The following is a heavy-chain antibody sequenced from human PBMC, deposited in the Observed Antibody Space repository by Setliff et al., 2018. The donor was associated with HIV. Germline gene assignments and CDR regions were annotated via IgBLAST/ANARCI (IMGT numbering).Heavy chain of an antibody. CDR2: INAGNGNT. D-gene: IGHD3-16*02. Sequence: ASVKVSCKASGYTFTSYVMHWVRQAPGQRLEWMGWINAGNGNTKYSQRPQGRVTIIRDTSASTAYMELSSLTSEDTAVYYCARGAGYDYVWGSHPYFYNAMDVWGQGTTVTVSS. CDR3: ARGAGYDYVWGSHPYFYNAMDV. V-gene: IGHV1-3*01. CDR1: GYTFTSYV. J-gene: IGHJ6*02.